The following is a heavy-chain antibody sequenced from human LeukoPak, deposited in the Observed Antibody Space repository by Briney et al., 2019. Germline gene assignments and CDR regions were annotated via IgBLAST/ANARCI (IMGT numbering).Heavy chain of an antibody. CDR3: ARDKMALRFLEWLLGRAFDI. V-gene: IGHV3-21*01. CDR1: GFTFGSYS. Sequence: GGSLRLSCAASGFTFGSYSMNWVRQAPGKGLEWVSSISSSSSYIYYADSVKGRFTISRDNAKNSLYLQMNSLRAEDTAVYYCARDKMALRFLEWLLGRAFDIWGQGTMVTVSS. CDR2: ISSSSSYI. J-gene: IGHJ3*02. D-gene: IGHD3-3*01.